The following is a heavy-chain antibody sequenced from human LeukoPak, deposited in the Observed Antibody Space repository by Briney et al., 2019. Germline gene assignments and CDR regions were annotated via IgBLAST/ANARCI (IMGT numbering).Heavy chain of an antibody. J-gene: IGHJ6*03. V-gene: IGHV4-59*08. D-gene: IGHD2-21*02. Sequence: PSETLSLTCTVSGGSISSYYWSWIRQPPGKGLEWIGYIYYSGSTNYNPSLKSRVTISVDTSKNQFSLKLSSVTAADTAVYYCARGHHDCGGDCYWYYYYMDVWGKGTTVTISS. CDR2: IYYSGST. CDR1: GGSISSYY. CDR3: ARGHHDCGGDCYWYYYYMDV.